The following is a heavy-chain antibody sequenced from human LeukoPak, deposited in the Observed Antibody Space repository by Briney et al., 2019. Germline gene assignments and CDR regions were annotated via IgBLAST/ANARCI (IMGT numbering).Heavy chain of an antibody. CDR1: GFTFINYW. CDR3: ARDYYDSSGFDWFDP. Sequence: GGSLRLSCAASGFTFINYWMNWVRQAPGKGLEWVSSISSSSSYIYYADSVKGRFTISRDNAKNSLYLQMNSLRAEDTAVYYCARDYYDSSGFDWFDPWGQGTLVTVSS. V-gene: IGHV3-21*01. J-gene: IGHJ5*02. CDR2: ISSSSSYI. D-gene: IGHD3-22*01.